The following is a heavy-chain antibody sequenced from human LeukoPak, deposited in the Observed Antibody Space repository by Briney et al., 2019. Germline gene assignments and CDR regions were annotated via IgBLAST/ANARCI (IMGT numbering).Heavy chain of an antibody. CDR3: AREGRMGTADAFDV. Sequence: GGSLRLSCAASGFTFNNYEMHWVRHTAGKGLEWVSAVGIAGDTFYAGSVKGRFSISRDNAESSLFLQMNSPRAGDTAVYYCAREGRMGTADAFDVWGQGTMVTVSS. CDR2: VGIAGDT. J-gene: IGHJ3*01. V-gene: IGHV3-13*01. CDR1: GFTFNNYE. D-gene: IGHD1-14*01.